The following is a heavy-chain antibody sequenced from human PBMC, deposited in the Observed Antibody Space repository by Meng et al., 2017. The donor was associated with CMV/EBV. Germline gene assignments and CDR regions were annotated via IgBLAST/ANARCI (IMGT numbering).Heavy chain of an antibody. CDR1: DCSITGSRYS. CDR2: IYYSGST. Sequence: WGPGLGAPQRRTHLSSTFPDCSITGSRYSCCWIRPPPVKRLEWNRIIYYSGSTYYNPSLKRRTTISVDTSKNQFSLKLSSVTAADTTVYYCARVRGTFDYWGQGSLVIVSS. V-gene: IGHV4-39*07. D-gene: IGHD1-1*01. CDR3: ARVRGTFDY. J-gene: IGHJ4*02.